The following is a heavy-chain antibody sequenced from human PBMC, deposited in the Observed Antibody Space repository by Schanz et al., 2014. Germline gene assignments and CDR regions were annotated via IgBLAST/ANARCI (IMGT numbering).Heavy chain of an antibody. CDR3: AREYASTWFESNVMAGRIDN. J-gene: IGHJ4*02. Sequence: EVQLEESGGGLVQPGRSLRLSCAASGFTFDDHAMHWVRQVPGKGLEWVSGISWNSGNIAYADSVKGRFTISRDAAKDSLFLQMTSLRADDTAVYFCAREYASTWFESNVMAGRIDNWGQGTLVTVSS. CDR1: GFTFDDHA. V-gene: IGHV3-9*01. D-gene: IGHD2-8*01. CDR2: ISWNSGNI.